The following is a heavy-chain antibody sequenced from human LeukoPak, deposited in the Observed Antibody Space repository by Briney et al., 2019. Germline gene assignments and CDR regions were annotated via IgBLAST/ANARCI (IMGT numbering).Heavy chain of an antibody. V-gene: IGHV3-23*01. D-gene: IGHD3-22*01. CDR1: GFTFSSYA. CDR3: AKDSGRGLHYYDSSGYYSDY. J-gene: IGHJ4*02. CDR2: ISGSGGST. Sequence: QPGGSLRLSCAASGFTFSSYAMSWVRQAPGKGLEWVSAISGSGGSTYYADSVKGRFTISRDNSKNTLYLQMNSLRAEDTAVYYCAKDSGRGLHYYDSSGYYSDYWGQGTLVTVSS.